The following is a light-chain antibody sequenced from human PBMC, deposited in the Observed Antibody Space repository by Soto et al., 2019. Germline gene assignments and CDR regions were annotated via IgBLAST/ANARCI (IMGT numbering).Light chain of an antibody. CDR3: SSYTSSTTYV. CDR1: SSDVGGYKY. V-gene: IGLV2-14*01. J-gene: IGLJ1*01. Sequence: QSVLTQPASVSGSPGQSITISCTGTSSDVGGYKYVSWYQHHPGKGPKLMLYDVSNRPSVVSNRFSGSKSGNTASLTISGLQAEDEADYYCSSYTSSTTYVFGTGTKVTVL. CDR2: DVS.